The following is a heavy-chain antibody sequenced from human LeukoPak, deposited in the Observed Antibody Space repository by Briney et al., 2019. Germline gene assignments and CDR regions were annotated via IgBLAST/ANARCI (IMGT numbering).Heavy chain of an antibody. Sequence: SETLSLTCTVSGGSISSGSYYWSWIRQPAGKGLEWIGRIYTSGSTNYNPSLKSRVTISVDTSKNQFSLKLSSVTAADTAVYYCVVEGYSYGYYHFDYWGQGTLVTVSS. J-gene: IGHJ4*02. CDR3: VVEGYSYGYYHFDY. D-gene: IGHD5-18*01. CDR1: GGSISSGSYY. CDR2: IYTSGST. V-gene: IGHV4-61*02.